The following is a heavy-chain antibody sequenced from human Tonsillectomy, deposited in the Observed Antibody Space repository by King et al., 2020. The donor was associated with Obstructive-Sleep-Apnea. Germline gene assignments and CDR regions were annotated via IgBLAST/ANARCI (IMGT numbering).Heavy chain of an antibody. CDR2: IYHCGSP. CDR3: ARGRAQTGTAGHFFDH. CDR1: CFSLISGHH. D-gene: IGHD1-7*01. V-gene: IGHV4-38-2*02. Sequence: QLQESGPGLVKPSETLSLTCPVSCFSLISGHHWGCGRQPPGEGLEWVGTIYHCGSPYYNPSLQSQVPISVDTSKKQFSLKFSSVTAADTAVFHCARGRAQTGTAGHFFDHWGQGTLVTVSS. J-gene: IGHJ4*02.